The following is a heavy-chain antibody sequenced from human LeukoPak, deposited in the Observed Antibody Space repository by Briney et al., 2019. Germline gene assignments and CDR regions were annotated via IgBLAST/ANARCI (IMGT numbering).Heavy chain of an antibody. J-gene: IGHJ3*02. V-gene: IGHV3-21*01. CDR2: ISSSSSYI. Sequence: PGGSLRLSCAASGFTFSGYSMNWVRQAPGKGLEWVSSISSSSSYIYYAYSVKGRFTISRDNAKNSLYLQMNSLRAEDTAVYYCARAWVTATSDAFDIWGQGTMVTVSS. CDR3: ARAWVTATSDAFDI. D-gene: IGHD2-21*02. CDR1: GFTFSGYS.